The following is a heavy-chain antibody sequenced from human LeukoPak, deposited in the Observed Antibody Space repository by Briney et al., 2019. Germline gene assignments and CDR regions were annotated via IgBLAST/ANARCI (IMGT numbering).Heavy chain of an antibody. CDR1: GYTFTSYY. Sequence: GASVKVSCKASGYTFTSYYMHWVRQAPGRGLEWMGWISAYNGNTNYAQKFQGRVTMTTDTSTSTAYMELRSLRSDDTAVYYCAREGDSYGYHAFDIWGQGTMVTVSS. V-gene: IGHV1-18*04. D-gene: IGHD5-18*01. CDR2: ISAYNGNT. CDR3: AREGDSYGYHAFDI. J-gene: IGHJ3*02.